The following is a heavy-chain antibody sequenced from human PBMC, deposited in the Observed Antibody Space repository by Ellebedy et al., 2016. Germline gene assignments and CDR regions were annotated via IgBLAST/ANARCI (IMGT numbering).Heavy chain of an antibody. V-gene: IGHV3-33*01. CDR3: ARDRIAARPGWFAP. CDR1: GFSFSDYG. J-gene: IGHJ5*02. CDR2: IWYDGSNK. Sequence: GGSLRLFXAASGFSFSDYGMHWVRQAPGRGLEWVAVIWYDGSNKYYVDSVKGRFTISRDNSKNRLYLQMNSLRAEDTAVYYCARDRIAARPGWFAPWGQGTLVTVSS. D-gene: IGHD6-6*01.